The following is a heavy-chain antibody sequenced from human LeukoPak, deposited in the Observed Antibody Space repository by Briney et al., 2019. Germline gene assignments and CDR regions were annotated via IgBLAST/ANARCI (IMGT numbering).Heavy chain of an antibody. J-gene: IGHJ3*02. Sequence: ASVKASCKASGYTFTSYYMHWVRQAPGQGLEWMGIINPSGGSTSYAQKFQGRVTMTRDMSTSTVYMELSSLRSEDTAVYYCARRVDYYDSSGYDEFGAFDIWGQGTMVTVSS. CDR2: INPSGGST. V-gene: IGHV1-46*01. CDR1: GYTFTSYY. CDR3: ARRVDYYDSSGYDEFGAFDI. D-gene: IGHD3-22*01.